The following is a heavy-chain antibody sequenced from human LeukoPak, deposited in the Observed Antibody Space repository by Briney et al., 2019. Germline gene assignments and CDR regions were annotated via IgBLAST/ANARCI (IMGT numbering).Heavy chain of an antibody. Sequence: GGSLRLSCAASGFTFSSYSMNWVRQAPGKGLEWVSSISARSTYIYYADSVKGRFTISRDNAKNSLYLQMNSLRAEDTAVYYCARGLSRLRENEYYYYYMDVWGKGTTVTVSS. D-gene: IGHD6-25*01. CDR2: ISARSTYI. J-gene: IGHJ6*03. CDR3: ARGLSRLRENEYYYYYMDV. CDR1: GFTFSSYS. V-gene: IGHV3-21*01.